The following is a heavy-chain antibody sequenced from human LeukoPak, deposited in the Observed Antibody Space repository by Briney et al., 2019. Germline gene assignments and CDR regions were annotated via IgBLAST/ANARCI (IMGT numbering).Heavy chain of an antibody. CDR2: IKQDGNEK. CDR3: ARMVYDVLPEEYYDY. V-gene: IGHV3-7*01. Sequence: GGSLRLSCAASGFTFSHYWMSWVRQAPGKGLEWVARIKQDGNEKYYVDSVKGRFTISRDNARNSLYLQMNSLRAEDTAVYYCARMVYDVLPEEYYDYWGQGTLVTVSS. CDR1: GFTFSHYW. J-gene: IGHJ4*02. D-gene: IGHD3-9*01.